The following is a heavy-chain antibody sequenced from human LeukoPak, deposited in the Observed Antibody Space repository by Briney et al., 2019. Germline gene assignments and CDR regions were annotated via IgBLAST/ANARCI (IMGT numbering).Heavy chain of an antibody. Sequence: SETLSLTCTVSGGSISSYYWSWIRQPPGKGLEWIGYIYYSGSTNLNPSLKSRVTISVDTSKNQFSLKLSSVTAADTAAYYCARQREFYDSSGYVGDYFDYWGQGTLVTVSS. CDR2: IYYSGST. D-gene: IGHD3-22*01. CDR3: ARQREFYDSSGYVGDYFDY. CDR1: GGSISSYY. J-gene: IGHJ4*02. V-gene: IGHV4-59*08.